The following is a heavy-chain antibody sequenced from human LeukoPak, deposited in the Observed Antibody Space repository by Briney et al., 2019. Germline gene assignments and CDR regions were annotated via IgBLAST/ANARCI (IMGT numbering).Heavy chain of an antibody. D-gene: IGHD1-26*01. CDR3: ARDPSPRQRRELLPKPFDY. Sequence: GASVKVSCKASGYTFTGYYMHWVRQAPGQGLEWMGWINPNSGGTNYAQKFQGRVTMTRDTSISTAYMELSRLRSDDTAVYYCARDPSPRQRRELLPKPFDYWGQGTLVTVSS. CDR2: INPNSGGT. V-gene: IGHV1-2*02. J-gene: IGHJ4*02. CDR1: GYTFTGYY.